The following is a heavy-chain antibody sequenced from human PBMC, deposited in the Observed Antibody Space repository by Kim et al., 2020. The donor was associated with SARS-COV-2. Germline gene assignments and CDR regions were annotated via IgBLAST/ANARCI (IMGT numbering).Heavy chain of an antibody. CDR3: ARDSSRRGDYGY. D-gene: IGHD4-17*01. Sequence: YYNPSLKSRVTISVDTSKNQFSLKLSSVTAADTAVYYCARDSSRRGDYGYWGQGTLVTVSS. V-gene: IGHV4-31*02. J-gene: IGHJ4*02.